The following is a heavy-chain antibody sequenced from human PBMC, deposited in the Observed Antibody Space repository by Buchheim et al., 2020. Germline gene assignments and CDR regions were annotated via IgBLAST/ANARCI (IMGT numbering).Heavy chain of an antibody. V-gene: IGHV3-30*18. CDR2: ISYDGSNK. Sequence: QVQLVESGGGVVQPGRSLRLSCAASGFTFSSYGMHWVRQAPGKGLEWVAVISYDGSNKYYADSVKGRFTISRDNSKNTLYLQMNSLRAEDTAVYYCAKDLSYYDSSGYYQNDYWGQGTL. CDR1: GFTFSSYG. CDR3: AKDLSYYDSSGYYQNDY. D-gene: IGHD3-22*01. J-gene: IGHJ4*02.